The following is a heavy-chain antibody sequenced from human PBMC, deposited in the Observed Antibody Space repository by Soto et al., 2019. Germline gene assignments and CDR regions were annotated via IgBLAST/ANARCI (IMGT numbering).Heavy chain of an antibody. D-gene: IGHD3-22*01. CDR1: GGSFSGYY. CDR3: ARGNPRVLGRSGSAFDI. Sequence: QVQLQQWGAGLLKPSETLSLTCAVYGGSFSGYYWSWIRQPPGKGVEWIGEINHSGSTNYNPSLKSRVTISVDTSKNQFSLKLSSVTAADTAVYYCARGNPRVLGRSGSAFDIWGQGTMVTVSS. CDR2: INHSGST. J-gene: IGHJ3*02. V-gene: IGHV4-34*01.